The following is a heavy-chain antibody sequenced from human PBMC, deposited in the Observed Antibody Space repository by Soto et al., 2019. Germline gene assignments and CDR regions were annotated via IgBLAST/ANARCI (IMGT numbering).Heavy chain of an antibody. D-gene: IGHD6-13*01. CDR3: AKDSFASAAAADY. Sequence: HPGGSLRLSCAASGFTFDDYAMHWVRQAPGKGLEWVSGISWNSGSIGYADSVKGRSTISRDNAKNSLYLQMNSLRAEDTALYYCAKDSFASAAAADYWGQGTLVTVSS. CDR2: ISWNSGSI. V-gene: IGHV3-9*01. J-gene: IGHJ4*02. CDR1: GFTFDDYA.